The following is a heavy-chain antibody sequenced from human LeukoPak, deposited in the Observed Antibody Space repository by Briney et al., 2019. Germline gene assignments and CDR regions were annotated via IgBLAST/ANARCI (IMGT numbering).Heavy chain of an antibody. V-gene: IGHV1-24*01. Sequence: ASVTVSFTFSAYTLTELSIHWVRQVPGKGLEWMGGIDTQDDETLYAQNFQGRVTMTEDTSTDTAYMELISLRSEDTAVYYCAAGGSGSYLFDPWGQGTLVIVSS. CDR3: AAGGSGSYLFDP. J-gene: IGHJ5*02. CDR2: IDTQDDET. CDR1: AYTLTELS. D-gene: IGHD1-26*01.